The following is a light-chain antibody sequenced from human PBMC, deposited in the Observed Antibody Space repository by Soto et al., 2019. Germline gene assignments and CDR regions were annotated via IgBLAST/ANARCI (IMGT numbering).Light chain of an antibody. J-gene: IGKJ1*01. CDR1: QSVSSN. Sequence: EILMTQSPATLSVSPGERATLSCGASQSVSSNLAWYQQKPGQAPRLLIYGASTRATGIPARFSGSGSGTEFTITISSLQSEDFAVYYCQQYNNWPPGTFGQGTKVDIK. V-gene: IGKV3-15*01. CDR3: QQYNNWPPGT. CDR2: GAS.